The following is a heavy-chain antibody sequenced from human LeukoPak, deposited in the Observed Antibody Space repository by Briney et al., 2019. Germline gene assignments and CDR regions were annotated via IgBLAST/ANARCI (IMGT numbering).Heavy chain of an antibody. Sequence: PSETLSLTCTVSGGSISSQYWSWIRQPPGKGLEWIGYMYSSGSTNYNPSLKSRVTMSVDTSKNQFSLKLTSVTAADTAVYCCARPYYYDSSGTKGAFDIWGQGTMVTVSS. CDR1: GGSISSQY. CDR2: MYSSGST. CDR3: ARPYYYDSSGTKGAFDI. D-gene: IGHD3-22*01. J-gene: IGHJ3*02. V-gene: IGHV4-59*11.